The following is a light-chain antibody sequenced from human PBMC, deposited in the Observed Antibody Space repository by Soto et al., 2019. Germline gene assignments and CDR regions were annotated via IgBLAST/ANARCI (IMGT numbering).Light chain of an antibody. Sequence: QSVLTQPPSVSGAPGQRVTISCTGSSSNIGAGYDVHWYQQLPGTAPKLLIYGNSNRPSGVPDRFSGSKSGTSASLAITGLQAEDEADYYCAAWDDSLNVLVFGGGTKLTVL. V-gene: IGLV1-40*01. CDR1: SSNIGAGYD. CDR3: AAWDDSLNVLV. CDR2: GNS. J-gene: IGLJ2*01.